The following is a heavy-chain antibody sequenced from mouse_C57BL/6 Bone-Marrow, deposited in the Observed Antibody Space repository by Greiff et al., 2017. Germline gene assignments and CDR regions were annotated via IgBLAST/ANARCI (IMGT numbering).Heavy chain of an antibody. CDR2: ISSGGSYT. V-gene: IGHV5-6*01. CDR3: ARPSQATFAY. CDR1: GFTFSSYG. D-gene: IGHD3-2*02. J-gene: IGHJ3*01. Sequence: EVHLVESGGDLVKPGGSLKLSCAASGFTFSSYGMSWVRQTPDKRLEWVATISSGGSYTYYPDSVKGRFTISRDNAKNTLYLQMSSLKSEDTAMYYCARPSQATFAYWGQGTLVTVSA.